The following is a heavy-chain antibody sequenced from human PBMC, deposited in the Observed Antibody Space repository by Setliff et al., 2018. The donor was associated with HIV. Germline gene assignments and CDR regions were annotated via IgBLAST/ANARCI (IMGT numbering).Heavy chain of an antibody. CDR2: INPHSGNT. V-gene: IGHV1-2*02. J-gene: IGHJ4*02. CDR3: ALASIVSTARWNH. Sequence: ASVKVSCKASGYTLTGYYMHWVRLAPGLGLEWMGWINPHSGNTDFAQRFQGRVTMTRDTSISTAYMDLSSLTSDDTAVYYCALASIVSTARWNHWGRGTTVTVSS. D-gene: IGHD1-26*01. CDR1: GYTLTGYY.